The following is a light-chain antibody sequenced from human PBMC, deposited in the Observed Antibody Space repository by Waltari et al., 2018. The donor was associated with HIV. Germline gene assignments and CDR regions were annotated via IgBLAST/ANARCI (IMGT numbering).Light chain of an antibody. Sequence: DIQLTQSPSFLSASVGDRVTVSCRASQSISSHLDWFQQKPGKAPRPLIYAASSLQRGVPSRFSGSGSGTEFTLTISSLQPEDFATYFCQQLHVYPLTFGGGTKVEI. V-gene: IGKV1-9*01. CDR2: AAS. J-gene: IGKJ4*01. CDR1: QSISSH. CDR3: QQLHVYPLT.